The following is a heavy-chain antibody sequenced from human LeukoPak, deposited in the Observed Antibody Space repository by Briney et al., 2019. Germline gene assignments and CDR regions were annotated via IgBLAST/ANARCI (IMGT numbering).Heavy chain of an antibody. CDR1: GYTFTSYA. D-gene: IGHD3-3*01. CDR3: ARELRFLEWYPSYYYYGMVV. Sequence: ASVKVSCKASGYTFTSYAMNWVRQAPGQGLEWMGWINTNTGNPTYAQGFTGRFVFSLDTSVSTAYLQISSLKAEDTAVYYCARELRFLEWYPSYYYYGMVVWDQGTTVTVSS. CDR2: INTNTGNP. V-gene: IGHV7-4-1*02. J-gene: IGHJ6*02.